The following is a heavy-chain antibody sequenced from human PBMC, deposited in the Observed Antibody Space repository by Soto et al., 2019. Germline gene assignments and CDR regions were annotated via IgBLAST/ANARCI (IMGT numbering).Heavy chain of an antibody. V-gene: IGHV4-59*08. Sequence: PSETLSLTCTVSGGSISSYYWSWIRQPPGKGLEWIGYIYYNVNTNYNPSLKSRVTISVDTSKNQFSLKLSPVTAADTAVYYCARHETLHGDYYYWGQGTPVTVSS. CDR1: GGSISSYY. CDR3: ARHETLHGDYYY. D-gene: IGHD4-17*01. J-gene: IGHJ4*02. CDR2: IYYNVNT.